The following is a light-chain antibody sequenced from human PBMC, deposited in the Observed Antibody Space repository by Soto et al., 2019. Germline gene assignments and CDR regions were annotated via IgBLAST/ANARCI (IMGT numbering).Light chain of an antibody. Sequence: QSVLTQSPSASGTPGQRVTISCYGSSSNIGSYPVYWYQQLPGTAPKLLINSDDQRPSGVPDRFSASKSGTSASLAISGLRSEDEADYYCAAWEASLSGHVFGAGTKVTVL. CDR3: AAWEASLSGHV. CDR2: SDD. CDR1: SSNIGSYP. J-gene: IGLJ1*01. V-gene: IGLV1-47*02.